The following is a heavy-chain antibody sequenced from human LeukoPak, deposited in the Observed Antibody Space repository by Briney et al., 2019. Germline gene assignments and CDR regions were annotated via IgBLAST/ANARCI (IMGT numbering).Heavy chain of an antibody. CDR1: GFSFSNFA. Sequence: ERSLRLSCAPSGFSFSNFAMHWVRQAPGKGLEWGAVIWDEENDTDYVDSVKGRFTITRDNSKNTLFLQMNRLRADDTAVYYCAKTASGNYYNPGTEYFQHWGQGTLVTVSS. CDR2: IWDEENDT. D-gene: IGHD3-10*01. V-gene: IGHV3-33*06. CDR3: AKTASGNYYNPGTEYFQH. J-gene: IGHJ1*01.